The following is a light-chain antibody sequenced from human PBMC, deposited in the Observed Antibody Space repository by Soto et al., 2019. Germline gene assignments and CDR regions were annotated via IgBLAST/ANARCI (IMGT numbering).Light chain of an antibody. J-gene: IGKJ2*01. Sequence: EIVMTQSPATLSVSPGARVTLSCRASQSVSSNLAWYQQKPGQAPRLLIYAASTTATGIPARLSRSGSGTAYTPAISSLQSDDFAVYYCEQYNNWPPYTFGQGTKLELK. V-gene: IGKV3-15*01. CDR1: QSVSSN. CDR2: AAS. CDR3: EQYNNWPPYT.